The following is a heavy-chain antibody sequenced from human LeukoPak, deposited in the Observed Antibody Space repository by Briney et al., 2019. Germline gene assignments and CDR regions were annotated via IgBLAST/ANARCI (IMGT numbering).Heavy chain of an antibody. Sequence: GGSLRLSCAVSGFTFSSEAMGWVRQLPGGGLEWVSTISPAGGTTYYAESMKGRFTISRDNSKNTLYLQMNSLRNEDTAVYYCARVVSSDWAFDYWGQGTLFTVSS. CDR1: GFTFSSEA. CDR3: ARVVSSDWAFDY. D-gene: IGHD6-19*01. V-gene: IGHV3-23*01. CDR2: ISPAGGTT. J-gene: IGHJ4*02.